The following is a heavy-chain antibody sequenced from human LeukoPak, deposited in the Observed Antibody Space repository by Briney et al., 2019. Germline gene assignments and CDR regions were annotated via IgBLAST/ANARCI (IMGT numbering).Heavy chain of an antibody. CDR3: ARANTNFWKSYSDYFYYYGMDV. D-gene: IGHD3-3*01. J-gene: IGHJ6*02. V-gene: IGHV5-51*01. Sequence: GESLKISCKGSGYNSTNYWIGWVRQLPGKGLEYMGIIYLGDSDTKYSPSFQGHVTISADKSISTAYLQWSSLRASDSAMYYCARANTNFWKSYSDYFYYYGMDVWGQGTTVTVSS. CDR2: IYLGDSDT. CDR1: GYNSTNYW.